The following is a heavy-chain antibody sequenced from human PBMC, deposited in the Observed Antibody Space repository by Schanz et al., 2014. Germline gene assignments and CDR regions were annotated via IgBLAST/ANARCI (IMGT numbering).Heavy chain of an antibody. CDR1: GYTLTNFD. J-gene: IGHJ4*02. CDR3: ARDRDQWDGNYLDY. D-gene: IGHD1-26*01. Sequence: QVLLVQSGAEVKKPGASVKVSCKASGYTLTNFDINWVRQAPGQGLEWMGWMNPNSGTTGYAQKFQGRVTMTTDTSTSTVYMELRSLTSDDSAVYYCARDRDQWDGNYLDYWGQGTLVTVSS. V-gene: IGHV1-8*01. CDR2: MNPNSGTT.